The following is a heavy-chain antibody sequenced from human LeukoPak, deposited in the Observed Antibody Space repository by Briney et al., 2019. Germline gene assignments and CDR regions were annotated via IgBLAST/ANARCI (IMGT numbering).Heavy chain of an antibody. CDR1: GYTFTSYY. CDR3: ARLVVTAIRSYYGMDV. Sequence: ASVKVSCKASGYTFTSYYMHWVRQAPGQGLEWMGWISAYNGNTNYAQKLQGRVTMTTDTSTSTAYMELRSLRSDDTAVYYCARLVVTAIRSYYGMDVWGQGTTVTVSS. J-gene: IGHJ6*02. CDR2: ISAYNGNT. V-gene: IGHV1-18*04. D-gene: IGHD2-21*02.